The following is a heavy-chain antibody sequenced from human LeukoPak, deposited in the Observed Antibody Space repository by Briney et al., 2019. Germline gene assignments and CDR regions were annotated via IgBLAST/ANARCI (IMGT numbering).Heavy chain of an antibody. J-gene: IGHJ3*02. CDR2: IYYSGST. CDR3: AREVHDYVWGSQHDALDI. CDR1: GGSISSSSYY. Sequence: SETLSLTCTVSGGSISSSSYYWGWIRQPPGKGLEWIGYIYYSGSTNYNPSLKSRVIISVDTSKNQFSLQLSSVTAADTAVYYCAREVHDYVWGSQHDALDIWGQGTMVTVSS. D-gene: IGHD3-16*01. V-gene: IGHV4-61*05.